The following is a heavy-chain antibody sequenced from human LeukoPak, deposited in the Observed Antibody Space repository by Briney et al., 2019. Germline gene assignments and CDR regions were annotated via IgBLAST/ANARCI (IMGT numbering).Heavy chain of an antibody. D-gene: IGHD4-11*01. CDR3: ARHQPYSKSWFDP. Sequence: ASVKVSCKASGGTFSSYAISWLRQAPGQGLEWMGGIIPIFGTANYAQKFQGRVTITADESTSTAYMELSSLRSEDTAVYYCARHQPYSKSWFDPWGQRTLVTVSS. J-gene: IGHJ5*02. V-gene: IGHV1-69*13. CDR2: IIPIFGTA. CDR1: GGTFSSYA.